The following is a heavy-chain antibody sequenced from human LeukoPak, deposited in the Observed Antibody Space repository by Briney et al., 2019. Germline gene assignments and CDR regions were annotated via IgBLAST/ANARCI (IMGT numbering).Heavy chain of an antibody. CDR1: GFTFSNYG. CDR2: ISYDGSNK. Sequence: PRRSLRLSCAASGFTFSNYGMDWVRQAPGKGLEWVAVISYDGSNKYYADSVKGRFTISRDNSKNTLDLQMNSLRAEDTAVYYCAKSSTMIASRIGYFDYWGQGTLVTVSS. CDR3: AKSSTMIASRIGYFDY. D-gene: IGHD3-22*01. V-gene: IGHV3-30*18. J-gene: IGHJ4*02.